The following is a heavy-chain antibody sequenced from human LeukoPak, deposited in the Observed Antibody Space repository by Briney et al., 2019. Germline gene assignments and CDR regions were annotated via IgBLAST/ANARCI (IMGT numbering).Heavy chain of an antibody. V-gene: IGHV3-30*02. D-gene: IGHD3-16*01. J-gene: IGHJ5*02. CDR1: GFTLSCCG. Sequence: GGSLRLSCAASGFTLSCCGMHWVRQAPGKGLEWVAFIRYDGSNEYYADSVKGRFTISRDNSKNTLYLQMNSLRAEDTAVYYCTRGRGGPQRSQNWFDPWGQGTLVTVSS. CDR2: IRYDGSNE. CDR3: TRGRGGPQRSQNWFDP.